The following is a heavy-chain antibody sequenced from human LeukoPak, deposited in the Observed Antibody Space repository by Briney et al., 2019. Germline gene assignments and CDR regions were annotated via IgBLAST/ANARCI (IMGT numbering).Heavy chain of an antibody. Sequence: PSETLSLTCTVSGASFSSSTYYWGWIRQPPGKGLEWIGSIYCGGGTYYNPSLKSRVTMSVDTSKKQFSLKLSSVTAADTAVYYCARHAGGIAAAGTRPFDYRGQGTLVTVSS. J-gene: IGHJ4*02. CDR2: IYCGGGT. CDR3: ARHAGGIAAAGTRPFDY. V-gene: IGHV4-39*01. D-gene: IGHD6-13*01. CDR1: GASFSSSTYY.